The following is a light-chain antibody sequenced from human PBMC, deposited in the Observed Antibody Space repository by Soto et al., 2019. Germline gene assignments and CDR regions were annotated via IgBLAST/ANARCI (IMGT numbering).Light chain of an antibody. Sequence: QSVLTQPASVSGSPGQSITISCAVTRDDIGAYDYVSWYQQHPGNAPKLLVYEVTNRPSGVSDRFSGSKSGNTASLTISGLRAEDEADYYCNSYTNSSAVVFGGGTKVTVL. J-gene: IGLJ2*01. CDR1: RDDIGAYDY. CDR2: EVT. CDR3: NSYTNSSAVV. V-gene: IGLV2-14*01.